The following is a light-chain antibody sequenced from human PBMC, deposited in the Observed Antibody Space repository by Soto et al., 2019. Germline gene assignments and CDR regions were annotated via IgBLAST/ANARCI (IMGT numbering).Light chain of an antibody. Sequence: EIVLTXSPGTVSLSPGERATLSCRASQSVGSRWLAWYQQKPGQAPRVLIYGGSNRATGIPDRFSGSGSGTDFTLTISRLEPEDFAVYYCQQYYSSRTFGQGTKVEMK. CDR2: GGS. CDR1: QSVGSRW. CDR3: QQYYSSRT. J-gene: IGKJ1*01. V-gene: IGKV3-20*01.